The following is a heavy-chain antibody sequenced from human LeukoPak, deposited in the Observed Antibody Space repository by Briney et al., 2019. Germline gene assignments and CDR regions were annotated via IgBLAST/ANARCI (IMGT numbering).Heavy chain of an antibody. CDR2: ISSRSSHT. CDR3: ARFSSGWYYFDY. J-gene: IGHJ4*02. V-gene: IGHV3-11*03. Sequence: KTGGSLRLSCAASGFTFSDYYMSWIRQAPGKGLEWVSYISSRSSHTNYADSVKGRFTISRDNAKNSLYLQMNSLRAEDTAEYYCARFSSGWYYFDYWGQGTLVTVSS. CDR1: GFTFSDYY. D-gene: IGHD6-19*01.